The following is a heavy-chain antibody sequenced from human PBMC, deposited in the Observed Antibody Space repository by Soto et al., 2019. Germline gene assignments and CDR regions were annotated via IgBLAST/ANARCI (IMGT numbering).Heavy chain of an antibody. J-gene: IGHJ6*02. CDR1: GGTFKSYV. CDR2: FIPLFGTT. CDR3: ARGLKVYAAVLHDYYAIDV. Sequence: QVQLVQSGAEVKKPGSSVKVSCKASGGTFKSYVFSWVRQAPGQGLEWMGGFIPLFGTTNYAQKFQGRVTITADKSTSTVDMDMSSLTSEDSAVYYCARGLKVYAAVLHDYYAIDVWGQGTPVTVSS. D-gene: IGHD2-8*01. V-gene: IGHV1-69*06.